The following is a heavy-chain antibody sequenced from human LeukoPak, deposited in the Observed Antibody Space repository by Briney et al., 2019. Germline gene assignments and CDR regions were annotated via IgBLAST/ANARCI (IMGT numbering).Heavy chain of an antibody. D-gene: IGHD3-16*01. CDR2: ISYDGSNK. Sequence: PGGSRRLSCAGSGFTFSSYAMHWVRQAPGKGLEWVAVISYDGSNKYYADSVKGRFTISRDNSKNTLYLQMNSLRAEDTAVYYCARADVPPSSYYYGMDVWGQGTTVTVSS. CDR1: GFTFSSYA. CDR3: ARADVPPSSYYYGMDV. V-gene: IGHV3-30-3*01. J-gene: IGHJ6*02.